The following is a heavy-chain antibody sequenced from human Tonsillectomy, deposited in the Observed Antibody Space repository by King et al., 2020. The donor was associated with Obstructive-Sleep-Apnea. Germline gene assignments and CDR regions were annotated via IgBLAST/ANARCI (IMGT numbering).Heavy chain of an antibody. CDR3: VRLGYCSGRSCCSGAAEYWYFDL. V-gene: IGHV5-51*01. CDR2: IYPGDSDT. J-gene: IGHJ2*01. D-gene: IGHD2-15*01. Sequence: QLVQSGAEVRKPGESLKISCKGSGYTFTSYWIGWVRQMPGKGLEWMGIIYPGDSDTRYNPSFEGQVTISADKSIPTAYLPWSSLKASDTAMYYCVRLGYCSGRSCCSGAAEYWYFDLWGRGTLVTVSS. CDR1: GYTFTSYW.